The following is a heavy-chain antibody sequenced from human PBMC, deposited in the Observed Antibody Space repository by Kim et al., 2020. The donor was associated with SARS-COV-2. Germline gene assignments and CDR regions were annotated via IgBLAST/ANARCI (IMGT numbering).Heavy chain of an antibody. V-gene: IGHV3-7*01. Sequence: REKKYVESVKGRFTISRDNAKNSLYLQMNSLRTEDTAVYYCARDLWNNDYWGQGTLVTVSS. D-gene: IGHD1-1*01. J-gene: IGHJ4*02. CDR3: ARDLWNNDY. CDR2: REK.